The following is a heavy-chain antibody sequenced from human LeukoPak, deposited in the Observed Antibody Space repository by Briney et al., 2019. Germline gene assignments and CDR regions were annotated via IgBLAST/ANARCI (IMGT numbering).Heavy chain of an antibody. J-gene: IGHJ4*02. CDR1: GFTLSSYG. CDR3: AKDRYDIHDY. Sequence: GGTLRLSCAASGFTLSSYGMSWVRQAPGKGLEWVSAISGSGGSTYYADSVKGRFTISRDNSKNTLYLQMNSLRAEDTAVYYCAKDRYDIHDYWGQGTLVTVSS. V-gene: IGHV3-23*01. D-gene: IGHD3-9*01. CDR2: ISGSGGST.